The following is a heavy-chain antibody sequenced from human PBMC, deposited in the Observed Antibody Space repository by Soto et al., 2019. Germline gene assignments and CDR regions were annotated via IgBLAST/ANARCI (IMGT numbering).Heavy chain of an antibody. Sequence: PGGSLRLSCAASGFTFSSYSMNWVRQAPGKWLEWVSSISSSSSYIYYADSVKGRFTISRDNAKNSLYLQMNSLRAEDTAVYYCAITCNWGDCYPLFDYWGQGTLVNVSS. CDR2: ISSSSSYI. D-gene: IGHD2-21*02. J-gene: IGHJ4*02. CDR1: GFTFSSYS. CDR3: AITCNWGDCYPLFDY. V-gene: IGHV3-21*01.